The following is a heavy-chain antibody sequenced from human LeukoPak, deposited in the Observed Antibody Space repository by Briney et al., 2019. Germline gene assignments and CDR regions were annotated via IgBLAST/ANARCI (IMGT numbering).Heavy chain of an antibody. CDR1: GGSFSGYY. Sequence: PSETLSLTCAVYGGSFSGYYWSWIRQPPGKGLEWIGEINHSGSTNYNPSLKSRVTMSVDTSKNQFSLKLSSVTAADTAVYYCARDTNSLDYWGQGTLVTVSS. CDR2: INHSGST. V-gene: IGHV4-34*01. J-gene: IGHJ4*02. D-gene: IGHD2-2*01. CDR3: ARDTNSLDY.